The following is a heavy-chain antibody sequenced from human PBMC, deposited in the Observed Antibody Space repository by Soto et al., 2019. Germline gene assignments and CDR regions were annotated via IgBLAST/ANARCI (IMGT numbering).Heavy chain of an antibody. CDR1: GFTFSSYA. J-gene: IGHJ3*02. CDR2: ISGSGGSA. D-gene: IGHD2-2*01. Sequence: GGSLRLSCTASGFTFSSYAMSWVRQAPGKGLEWVSAISGSGGSAYYADSVKGRFTISRDNSKNTLYLQMNSLRAEDTAVYYCAKTRTFTIGPNAFDIWGQGTMVTVSS. V-gene: IGHV3-23*01. CDR3: AKTRTFTIGPNAFDI.